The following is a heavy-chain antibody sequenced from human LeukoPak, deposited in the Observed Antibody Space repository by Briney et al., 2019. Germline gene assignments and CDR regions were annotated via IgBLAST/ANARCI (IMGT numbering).Heavy chain of an antibody. CDR3: ARLTREQISGHYYYYYMDV. CDR1: GYTFTGYY. D-gene: IGHD1/OR15-1a*01. J-gene: IGHJ6*03. V-gene: IGHV1-2*02. CDR2: INPNSGGT. Sequence: ASVKVSCKASGYTFTGYYMHWVRQAPGQGLEWMGWINPNSGGTNYAQKFQGRFTMTRDTSISTAYMELSRLRSDDTAVYYCARLTREQISGHYYYYYMDVWGKGTTVTISS.